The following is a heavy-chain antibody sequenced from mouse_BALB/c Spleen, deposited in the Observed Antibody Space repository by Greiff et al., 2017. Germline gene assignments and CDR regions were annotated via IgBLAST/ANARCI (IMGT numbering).Heavy chain of an antibody. V-gene: IGHV1-77*01. Sequence: VHLVESGPELVKPGASVKMSCKASGYTFTDYVISWVKQRTGQGLEWIGEIYPGSGSTYYNEKFKGKATLTADKSSNTAYMQLSSLTSEDSAVYFCARGVLRPYAMDYWGQGTSVTVSS. CDR3: ARGVLRPYAMDY. D-gene: IGHD1-1*01. CDR1: GYTFTDYV. J-gene: IGHJ4*01. CDR2: IYPGSGST.